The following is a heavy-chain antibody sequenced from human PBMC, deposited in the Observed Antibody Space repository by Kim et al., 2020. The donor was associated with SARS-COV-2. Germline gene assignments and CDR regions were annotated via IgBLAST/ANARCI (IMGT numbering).Heavy chain of an antibody. V-gene: IGHV1-24*01. Sequence: TLYAQNFQGRVTMTEDTSTNTAYVELRSLRFDDTAVYYCATALGYSNAFDPWGQGTLVSVSS. CDR3: ATALGYSNAFDP. J-gene: IGHJ5*02. D-gene: IGHD6-13*01. CDR2: T.